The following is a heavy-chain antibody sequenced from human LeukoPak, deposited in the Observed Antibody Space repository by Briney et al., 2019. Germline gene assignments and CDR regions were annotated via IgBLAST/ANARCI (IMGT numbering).Heavy chain of an antibody. V-gene: IGHV3-48*01. J-gene: IGHJ4*02. CDR1: GFTFSSYS. Sequence: PGGSLRLSCAASGFTFSSYSMNWVRQAPGKGLEWVSYISSSSSTIYYADSVKGRFTISRDNAKNSLYLQMNSLRAEDTAVYYCAKTYPSYSHYFDYWGQGTLVTVSS. CDR2: ISSSSSTI. D-gene: IGHD3-10*01. CDR3: AKTYPSYSHYFDY.